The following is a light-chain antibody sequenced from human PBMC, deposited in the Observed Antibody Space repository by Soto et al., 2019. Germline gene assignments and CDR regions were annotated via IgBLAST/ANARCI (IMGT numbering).Light chain of an antibody. J-gene: IGKJ2*01. CDR2: KAS. V-gene: IGKV1-5*03. Sequence: DIQMTQSPSTLSASLGDRVTITCRASQTISTWLAWYQQKPGKAPELLIYKASILKSGVPSRFSGRGSGTDFTLSITSLQPEAFATYYCQQYNTYSTFGPGTKLKIK. CDR3: QQYNTYST. CDR1: QTISTW.